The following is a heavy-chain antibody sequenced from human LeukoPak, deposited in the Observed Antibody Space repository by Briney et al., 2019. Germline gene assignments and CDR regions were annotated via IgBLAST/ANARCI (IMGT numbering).Heavy chain of an antibody. Sequence: SETLSLTCTVSGGSISSYHWSWIRQPPGKGLECIGYIYSSGSTNYNPSLKSRVTISPDTSKNQFSLKLSSVTAADTAVYYCARDSEVSSGWYPFDYWGQGTLVTVSS. J-gene: IGHJ4*02. V-gene: IGHV4-59*01. CDR2: IYSSGST. CDR1: GGSISSYH. D-gene: IGHD6-19*01. CDR3: ARDSEVSSGWYPFDY.